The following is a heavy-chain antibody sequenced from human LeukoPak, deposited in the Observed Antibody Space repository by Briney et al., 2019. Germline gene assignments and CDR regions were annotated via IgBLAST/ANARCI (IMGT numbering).Heavy chain of an antibody. CDR1: GYTLTELS. D-gene: IGHD3-22*01. V-gene: IGHV1-24*01. Sequence: ASVKVSCKVPGYTLTELSMHWVRQAPGKGLEWMGGFDPEDGETIYAQKFQGRVTMTEDTSTDTAYMELSSLRSEDTAMYYCATSSYYYDSSGYYPYYFDYWGQGTLVTVSS. CDR3: ATSSYYYDSSGYYPYYFDY. CDR2: FDPEDGET. J-gene: IGHJ4*02.